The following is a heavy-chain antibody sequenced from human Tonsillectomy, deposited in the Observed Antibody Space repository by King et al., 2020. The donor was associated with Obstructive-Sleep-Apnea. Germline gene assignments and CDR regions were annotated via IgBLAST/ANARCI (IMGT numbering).Heavy chain of an antibody. CDR3: ARNWDYYDGIELLYGMDV. V-gene: IGHV1-8*01. Sequence: QVQLVQSGAEVRKPGASVKVSCKASGYTFTSYDIHWVRQATGQGLEWMGWMNPNSGNTGYGQNFQGRVTMTRNTSMSTAYMELSSLTSDDTAVYYCARNWDYYDGIELLYGMDVWGQGTTVTVSS. J-gene: IGHJ6*02. D-gene: IGHD3-22*01. CDR2: MNPNSGNT. CDR1: GYTFTSYD.